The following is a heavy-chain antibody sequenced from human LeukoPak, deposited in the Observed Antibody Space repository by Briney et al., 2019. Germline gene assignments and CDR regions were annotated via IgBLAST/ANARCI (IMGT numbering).Heavy chain of an antibody. Sequence: EASVKVSCKASGYTFTGYYMHWVRQAPGQGLEWMGWINPNSGNTGYAQKFQGRVTITRNTSISTAYMELSSLRSEDTAVYYCARGLADHYCSSTSCHGAFDYWGQGTLVTVSS. CDR2: INPNSGNT. CDR3: ARGLADHYCSSTSCHGAFDY. D-gene: IGHD2-2*01. J-gene: IGHJ4*02. V-gene: IGHV1-8*03. CDR1: GYTFTGYY.